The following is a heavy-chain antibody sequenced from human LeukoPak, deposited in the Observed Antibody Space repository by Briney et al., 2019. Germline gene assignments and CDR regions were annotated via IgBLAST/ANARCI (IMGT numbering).Heavy chain of an antibody. J-gene: IGHJ4*02. V-gene: IGHV3-74*01. D-gene: IGHD3-3*01. CDR2: INTDGSST. CDR3: ARDPGYDFWSGYPLDY. Sequence: PGGSLRLSCAASGFTFSSYWMHWVRQAPGKGLVWVSRINTDGSSTSYADSVKGRFTISRDNAKNTLYLQMNSLRAEDTAVYYCARDPGYDFWSGYPLDYWGQGTLVTVSS. CDR1: GFTFSSYW.